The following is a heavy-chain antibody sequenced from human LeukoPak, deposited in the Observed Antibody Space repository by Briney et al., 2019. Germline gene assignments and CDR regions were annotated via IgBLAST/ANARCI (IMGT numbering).Heavy chain of an antibody. Sequence: GGSLRLSCAASGFTFSSYGMSWVRQAPGKGLEWVSAISGGAASTNYADTVKGRFTISRDNAKNSLYLQMNSLRAEDTAVYYCARDQHRHYYGSGSYYNAYDYWGQGTLVTVSS. D-gene: IGHD3-10*01. V-gene: IGHV3-23*01. J-gene: IGHJ4*02. CDR3: ARDQHRHYYGSGSYYNAYDY. CDR1: GFTFSSYG. CDR2: ISGGAAST.